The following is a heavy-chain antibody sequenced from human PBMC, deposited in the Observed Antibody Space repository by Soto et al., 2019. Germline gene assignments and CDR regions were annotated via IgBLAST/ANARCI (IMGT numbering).Heavy chain of an antibody. CDR3: AKYSARSIALAGKGQIDY. D-gene: IGHD6-19*01. V-gene: IGHV3-23*01. CDR1: GFTFGRYA. J-gene: IGHJ4*01. Sequence: GGYLRLSCAAPGFTFGRYAMSWVGQAPGEGLEWVSAISGSGGSTYYADSVKGRFAISRDNSKNTLYLQVNSLRAEDTAVYYCAKYSARSIALAGKGQIDYCG. CDR2: ISGSGGST.